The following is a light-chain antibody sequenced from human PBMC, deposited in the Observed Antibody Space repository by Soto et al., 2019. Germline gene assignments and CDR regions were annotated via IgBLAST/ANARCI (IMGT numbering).Light chain of an antibody. Sequence: DLEMTQSPSSLSASVGDRVTITCQASQDISNYLNWYQQKTGRAPKLLIYDAYSLESGVSSRVSVTTSQTHFTFIISSPQQQEISAGYLRQYDEFPLTFSQGTRLEIK. CDR1: QDISNY. J-gene: IGKJ5*01. V-gene: IGKV1-33*01. CDR3: RQYDEFPLT. CDR2: DAY.